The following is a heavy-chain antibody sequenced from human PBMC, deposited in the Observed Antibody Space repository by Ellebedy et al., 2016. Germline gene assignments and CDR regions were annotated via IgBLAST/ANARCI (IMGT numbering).Heavy chain of an antibody. Sequence: GESLKISCTASGFSFSTYAMNWVRQAPGRGLEWVAFISSDGSNKYYADSVKGRFTISRDNAKNSLYLQMNSLGPDDTAFYYCSKDDGRYFEWLGAAPQHYWGRGTLVTVSS. CDR2: ISSDGSNK. D-gene: IGHD3-9*01. CDR3: SKDDGRYFEWLGAAPQHY. J-gene: IGHJ4*02. V-gene: IGHV3-30-3*02. CDR1: GFSFSTYA.